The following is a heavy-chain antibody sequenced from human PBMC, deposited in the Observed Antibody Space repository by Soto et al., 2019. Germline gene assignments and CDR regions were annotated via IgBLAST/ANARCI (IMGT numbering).Heavy chain of an antibody. J-gene: IGHJ6*02. V-gene: IGHV4-39*01. Sequence: QLQLQESGPGLVKPSETLSLTCTVSSAPVSSSTYTWGSIRQPPRNGLEWIGSIYYSGSTYYNPSLNSRVTVSVDTSKNQFSLKVTSVTAADTAVYYCARLHGYCISSSCHGHYAMDVWGLGTTVTVSS. D-gene: IGHD2-2*01. CDR3: ARLHGYCISSSCHGHYAMDV. CDR2: IYYSGST. CDR1: SAPVSSSTYT.